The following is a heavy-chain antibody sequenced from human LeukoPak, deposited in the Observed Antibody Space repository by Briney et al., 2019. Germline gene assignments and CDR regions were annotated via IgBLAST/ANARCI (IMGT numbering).Heavy chain of an antibody. CDR2: IKQDGSEK. V-gene: IGHV3-7*01. CDR1: GFTFSSYW. J-gene: IGHJ4*02. CDR3: ARSLRVAVAASY. Sequence: GGSLRLSCAASGFTFSSYWMSWVRQAPGKGLEWVANIKQDGSEKYYVDSLKGQFTISRDNAKNSLYLQMNSLTADDTAIYYCARSLRVAVAASYWGQGTLVTVSS. D-gene: IGHD6-19*01.